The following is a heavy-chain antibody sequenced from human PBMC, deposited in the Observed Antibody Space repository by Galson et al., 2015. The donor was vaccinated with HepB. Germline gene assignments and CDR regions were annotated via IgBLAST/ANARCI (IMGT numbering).Heavy chain of an antibody. J-gene: IGHJ6*02. CDR1: GYTFTGYY. Sequence: SGKVSCKASGYTFTGYYMHWVRQAPGQGLEWMGWINPNSGGTNYAQKFQGWVTMTRDTSISTAYMELSRLRSDDTAVYYCARDVQRFGIVVVPAAMPDGMDVWGQGTTVTVSS. CDR2: INPNSGGT. CDR3: ARDVQRFGIVVVPAAMPDGMDV. V-gene: IGHV1-2*04. D-gene: IGHD2-2*01.